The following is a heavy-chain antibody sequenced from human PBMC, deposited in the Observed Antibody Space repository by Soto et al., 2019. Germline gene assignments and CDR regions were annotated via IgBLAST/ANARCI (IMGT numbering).Heavy chain of an antibody. CDR3: AKDRRSSSWSTKYYYYYGMDV. V-gene: IGHV3-30*18. CDR2: ISYDGSNK. Sequence: GGSLRLSCAASGFTFGSYGMHWVRQAPGKGLEWVAVISYDGSNKYYADSVKGRFTISRDKSKNTLYLQMNSLRAEDTAVYYCAKDRRSSSWSTKYYYYYGMDVWGQGTTVTVSS. D-gene: IGHD6-13*01. J-gene: IGHJ6*02. CDR1: GFTFGSYG.